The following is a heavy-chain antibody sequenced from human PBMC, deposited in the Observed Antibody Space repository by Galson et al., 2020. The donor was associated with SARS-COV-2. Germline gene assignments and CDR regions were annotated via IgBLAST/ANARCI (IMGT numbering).Heavy chain of an antibody. V-gene: IGHV2-70*01. CDR3: ARINFYDSSGYQVWGAFDI. CDR2: IDWDDDK. J-gene: IGHJ3*02. Sequence: SGPTLVKPTQTLTLTCTFSGFSLSTSGMCVSWIRQPPGKALEWLALIDWDDDKYYSTSLKTRLTISKDTSKNQVVLRMTNMDPVDTATYYCARINFYDSSGYQVWGAFDIWGQGTMVTVSS. CDR1: GFSLSTSGMC. D-gene: IGHD3-22*01.